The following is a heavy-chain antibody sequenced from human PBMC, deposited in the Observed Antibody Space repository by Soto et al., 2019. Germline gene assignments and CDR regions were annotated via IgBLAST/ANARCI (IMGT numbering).Heavy chain of an antibody. CDR3: ARENLTYPSCFDY. V-gene: IGHV3-48*03. CDR2: IGSAGRTI. CDR1: GFTFRNYE. Sequence: EVQLVESGGGLIQPGGSLRLSCEASGFTFRNYEINWVRQAPGKGLEWISYIGSAGRTIYYADSVKGRFTISRDNAKNSLFLQMNSLRGEDAAVYYCARENLTYPSCFDYWGQGSLVTVSS. D-gene: IGHD1-20*01. J-gene: IGHJ4*02.